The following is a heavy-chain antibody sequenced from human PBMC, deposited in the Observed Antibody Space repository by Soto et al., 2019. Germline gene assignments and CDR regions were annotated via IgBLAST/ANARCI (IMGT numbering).Heavy chain of an antibody. V-gene: IGHV1-2*04. CDR3: ARGHSTDCSNGICSFFYNHEMDV. Sequence: ASVKVSCKASGYSFTDYHIHWVRQAPGQGLEWLGRINPKSGGTSTAQKFQGWVTMTRDRSISTVCMELTRLRSDDTAVYFCARGHSTDCSNGICSFFYNHEMDVWGQGTTVTVSS. D-gene: IGHD2-8*01. CDR2: INPKSGGT. J-gene: IGHJ6*02. CDR1: GYSFTDYH.